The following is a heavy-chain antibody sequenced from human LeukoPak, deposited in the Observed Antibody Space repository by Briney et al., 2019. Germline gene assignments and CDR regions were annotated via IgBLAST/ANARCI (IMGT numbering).Heavy chain of an antibody. D-gene: IGHD3-10*01. J-gene: IGHJ3*02. V-gene: IGHV3-48*04. Sequence: GGSLRLSCAASGFTFSSYSMNWVRQAPGKGLEWVSYISSSSSTIYYADSVKGRFTISRDNAKNSLYLQMNSLRAEDTAVYYCARGSTMVRGVIPLGAFDIWGQGTMVTVSS. CDR2: ISSSSSTI. CDR3: ARGSTMVRGVIPLGAFDI. CDR1: GFTFSSYS.